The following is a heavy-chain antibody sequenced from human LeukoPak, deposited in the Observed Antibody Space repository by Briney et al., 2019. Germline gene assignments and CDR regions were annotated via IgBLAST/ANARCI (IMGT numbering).Heavy chain of an antibody. Sequence: GESLRLSCAASGFTVSSNYMSWVRQAPGKGLEWVSVIYSGGSTYYADSVKGRFTISRDNSKNTLYLQMNSLRAEDTAVYYCARDRGNSDAFDIWGQGTMVTVSS. J-gene: IGHJ3*02. D-gene: IGHD4-23*01. CDR2: IYSGGST. CDR3: ARDRGNSDAFDI. V-gene: IGHV3-66*02. CDR1: GFTVSSNY.